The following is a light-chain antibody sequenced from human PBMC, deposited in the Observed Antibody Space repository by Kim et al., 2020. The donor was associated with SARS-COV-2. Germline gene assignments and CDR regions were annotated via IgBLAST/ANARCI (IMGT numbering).Light chain of an antibody. Sequence: RGKRATLPCKARQSVSSSYLAWYQQKPGQAPGLLIYGASSRATGIPDRFSGSGSGTDFTLTNSRLEPEDLAVYYCQQYGSSPLTFGGGTKVDIK. V-gene: IGKV3-20*01. J-gene: IGKJ4*01. CDR3: QQYGSSPLT. CDR1: QSVSSSY. CDR2: GAS.